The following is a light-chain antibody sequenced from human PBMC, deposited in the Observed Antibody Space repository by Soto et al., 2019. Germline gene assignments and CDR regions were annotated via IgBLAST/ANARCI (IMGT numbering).Light chain of an antibody. CDR3: QQYGSSLYT. CDR1: QSVSNNY. V-gene: IGKV3-20*01. Sequence: EIVLTQSPGTLSLSPGERATLSCRASQSVSNNYLAWYRQKPGQSPRLLIYGASSRATGIPDRFSGSGSGTDFTLTISRLEPEDFAVYYCQQYGSSLYTFGQGTKLEI. J-gene: IGKJ2*01. CDR2: GAS.